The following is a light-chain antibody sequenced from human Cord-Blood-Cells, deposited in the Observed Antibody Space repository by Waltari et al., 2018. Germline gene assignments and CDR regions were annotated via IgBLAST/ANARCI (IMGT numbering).Light chain of an antibody. Sequence: DIQMTKSPYSLSASVGDRVTITCRASQSIRSYLNWYQQKPGKAPKLLIYAASSLQSGVPSRFMGSGSGTDFTRTISSLQPEDFATYYCQQSYSTPITFGQGTRLEIK. J-gene: IGKJ5*01. CDR2: AAS. CDR3: QQSYSTPIT. CDR1: QSIRSY. V-gene: IGKV1-39*01.